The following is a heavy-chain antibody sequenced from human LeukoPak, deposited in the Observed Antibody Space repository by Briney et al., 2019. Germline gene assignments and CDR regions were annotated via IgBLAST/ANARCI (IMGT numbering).Heavy chain of an antibody. CDR3: ARSGERYFDCIDC. J-gene: IGHJ4*02. Sequence: GGSLRLSCAASGFTFNNYAMSWVRQAPGKGLEWVSDISASGGSTDYADSVKGRFTISRDNSKNTLHLQMNSLRAEDTAVYYCARSGERYFDCIDCWGQGTLVTVSS. D-gene: IGHD3-9*01. V-gene: IGHV3-23*01. CDR2: ISASGGST. CDR1: GFTFNNYA.